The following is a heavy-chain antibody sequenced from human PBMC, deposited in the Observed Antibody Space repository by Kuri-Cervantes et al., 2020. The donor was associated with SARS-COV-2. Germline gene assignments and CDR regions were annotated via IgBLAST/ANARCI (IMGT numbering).Heavy chain of an antibody. CDR3: AKVGLELSPPGYYYGMDV. V-gene: IGHV3-30*18. CDR2: VSHDGNKK. Sequence: LSLTCAASGFTLNSYGMHWVRQAPGKGLEWVAVVSHDGNKKYYADSVKGRFTISRDSSMNTLYLQLNSLRGEDTAVYYCAKVGLELSPPGYYYGMDVWGQGTTVTVSS. CDR1: GFTLNSYG. D-gene: IGHD1-7*01. J-gene: IGHJ6*02.